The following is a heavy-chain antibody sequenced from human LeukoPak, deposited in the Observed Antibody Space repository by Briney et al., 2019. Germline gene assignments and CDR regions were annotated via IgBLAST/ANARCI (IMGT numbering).Heavy chain of an antibody. CDR3: ARIRGSGSYYSFGY. J-gene: IGHJ4*02. CDR2: MNPNSGNT. Sequence: ASVKVSCKASGYTFTSYDISWVRQATGQGLEWMRWMNPNSGNTGYAQKFRGRVTMTRNTSISTAYMELSSLRSEDTAVYYCARIRGSGSYYSFGYWGQGTLVTVSS. D-gene: IGHD3-10*01. CDR1: GYTFTSYD. V-gene: IGHV1-8*01.